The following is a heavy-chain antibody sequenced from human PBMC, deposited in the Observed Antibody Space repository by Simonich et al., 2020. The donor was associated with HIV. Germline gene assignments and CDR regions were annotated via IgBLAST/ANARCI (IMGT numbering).Heavy chain of an antibody. CDR2: INHSGST. CDR1: CGSFSGYY. Sequence: QVQLQQWGAGLLKPSETLSLTCAVYCGSFSGYYWSWIRQPPGKGLEWIGEINHSGSTNDNPSLKGPVTISVDTSKNQFSLKLSSVTAADTAVYYCARGYYYDSSGYYQPAEYFQHWGQGTLVTVSS. V-gene: IGHV4-34*01. J-gene: IGHJ1*01. CDR3: ARGYYYDSSGYYQPAEYFQH. D-gene: IGHD3-22*01.